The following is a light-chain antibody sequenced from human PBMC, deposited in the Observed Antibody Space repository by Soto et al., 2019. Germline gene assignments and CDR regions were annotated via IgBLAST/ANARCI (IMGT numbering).Light chain of an antibody. CDR1: QSVSNNY. V-gene: IGKV3-20*01. Sequence: VLKQSAGTLSLSQGERATLSCRASQSVSNNYLAWYQQKPGQAPRLLIYGASNRATGIPDRFSGSGSGTDFTLTISRLEPEDFAVYYCQQYGSSGTFGQVTKVAIK. CDR2: GAS. CDR3: QQYGSSGT. J-gene: IGKJ1*01.